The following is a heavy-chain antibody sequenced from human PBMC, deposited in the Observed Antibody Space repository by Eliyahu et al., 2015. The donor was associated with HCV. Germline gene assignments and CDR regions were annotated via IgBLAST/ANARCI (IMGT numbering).Heavy chain of an antibody. Sequence: EVQLLESGGGLVQPGGSLRLSCAASGFTFSSYAMSWVRQASGKGVEWVSAISGSGGSTYYADSVKGRFTISRDNSKNTLYLQMNSLRAEDTAVYYCAKRDAYGDYFWESTLSYFDYWGQGTLVTVSS. CDR1: GFTFSSYA. J-gene: IGHJ4*02. CDR3: AKRDAYGDYFWESTLSYFDY. D-gene: IGHD4-17*01. CDR2: ISGSGGST. V-gene: IGHV3-23*01.